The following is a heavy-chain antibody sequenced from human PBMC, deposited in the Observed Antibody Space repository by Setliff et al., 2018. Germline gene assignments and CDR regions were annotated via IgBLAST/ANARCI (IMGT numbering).Heavy chain of an antibody. CDR2: ISDSGISK. CDR3: AKDVVSYSDYIYDD. D-gene: IGHD4-17*01. CDR1: GFAFDKYA. Sequence: GGSLRLSCAASGFAFDKYAISWARLAPGKGLEWVSAISDSGISKFYANSVKGRFTISRDNFEKTVSLQMNSLRAEDTAVYFCAKDVVSYSDYIYDDWGPGTLVTVS. V-gene: IGHV3-23*01. J-gene: IGHJ4*02.